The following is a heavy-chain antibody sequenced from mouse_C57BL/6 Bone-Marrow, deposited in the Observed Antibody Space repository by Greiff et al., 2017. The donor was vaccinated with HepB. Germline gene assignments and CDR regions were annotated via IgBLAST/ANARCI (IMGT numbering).Heavy chain of an antibody. V-gene: IGHV1-81*01. CDR3: ARSTLGYAMDY. Sequence: VQLQQSGAELARPGASVKLSCQASGYTLTSYGISRGKQRTGQGLEWIGEIYPRSGNTYYNEKFKGKATLTADKSSSTAYMELRSLTSEDSAVYFCARSTLGYAMDYWGQGTSVTVSS. D-gene: IGHD4-1*01. J-gene: IGHJ4*01. CDR2: IYPRSGNT. CDR1: GYTLTSYG.